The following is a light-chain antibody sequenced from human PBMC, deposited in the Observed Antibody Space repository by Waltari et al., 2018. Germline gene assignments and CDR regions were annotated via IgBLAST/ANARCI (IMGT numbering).Light chain of an antibody. Sequence: EIVMTQSPATLSVSPGERATPPFRASQSVSSNLAWSQQKPGQPPRLLIYGPTTRATGIPARFGGSGSGTEFTLTISSLQSEDFAVYYCQQYNNWPPYTLGQGTKLEIK. V-gene: IGKV3-15*01. CDR3: QQYNNWPPYT. J-gene: IGKJ2*01. CDR1: QSVSSN. CDR2: GPT.